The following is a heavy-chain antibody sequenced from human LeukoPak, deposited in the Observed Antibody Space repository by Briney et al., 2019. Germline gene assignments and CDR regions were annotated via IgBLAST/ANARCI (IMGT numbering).Heavy chain of an antibody. CDR1: GGSISSGDYY. V-gene: IGHV4-30-4*08. CDR3: ARDYDLTHSWFDP. CDR2: IYYSGST. J-gene: IGHJ5*02. Sequence: SETLSLTCTVSGGSISSGDYYWRWLRQPPGKGLEWIGYIYYSGSTYYNPSLKSRVTISVDTSKNQFSLKLSSVTAADTAVYYGARDYDLTHSWFDPWGQETLVTVSS. D-gene: IGHD3-3*01.